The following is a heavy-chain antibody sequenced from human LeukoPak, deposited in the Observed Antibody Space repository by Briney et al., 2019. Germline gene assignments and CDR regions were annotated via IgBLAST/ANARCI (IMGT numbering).Heavy chain of an antibody. D-gene: IGHD4-17*01. CDR3: ATSTVTTPSYYYYGMDV. J-gene: IGHJ6*02. Sequence: PGGSLRLSCAASGFTLSSYAMSWVRQAPGKGLEWVSAISGSGGSTYYADSVKGRFTISRDNSKNTLYLQMNSLRAEDTAVYYCATSTVTTPSYYYYGMDVWGQGTTVTVSS. V-gene: IGHV3-23*01. CDR2: ISGSGGST. CDR1: GFTLSSYA.